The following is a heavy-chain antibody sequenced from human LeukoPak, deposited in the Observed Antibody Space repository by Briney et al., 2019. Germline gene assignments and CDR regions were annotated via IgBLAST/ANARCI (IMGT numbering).Heavy chain of an antibody. CDR3: ARDVYYYDSSGSFDY. CDR2: IWYDGSNK. Sequence: GRSLRLSCAASGFTFSSYGMHWVRQAPGKGLEWVAVIWYDGSNKYYVDSVKDRFTISRDNSKNTLYLQMNSLRAEDTAVYYCARDVYYYDSSGSFDYWGQGTLVTVSS. CDR1: GFTFSSYG. J-gene: IGHJ4*02. D-gene: IGHD3-22*01. V-gene: IGHV3-33*01.